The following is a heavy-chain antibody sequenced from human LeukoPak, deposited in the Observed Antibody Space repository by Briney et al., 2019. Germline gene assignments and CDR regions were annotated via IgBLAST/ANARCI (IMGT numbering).Heavy chain of an antibody. V-gene: IGHV3-53*04. Sequence: GGSLRLSCAASGFTVSSNYMSWVRQAPGKGLEWVSVIYSGGSTYYADSVKGRFTISRHNSKNTLYLQMNSLRAEDTAVYYCARAPIAVATLLGMDVWGQGTTVTVSS. J-gene: IGHJ6*02. CDR3: ARAPIAVATLLGMDV. D-gene: IGHD6-19*01. CDR1: GFTVSSNY. CDR2: IYSGGST.